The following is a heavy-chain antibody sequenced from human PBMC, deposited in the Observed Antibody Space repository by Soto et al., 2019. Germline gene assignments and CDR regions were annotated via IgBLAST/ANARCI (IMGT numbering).Heavy chain of an antibody. CDR3: AHRPFNSAWHDAYDI. CDR1: GFSLSARGEG. CDR2: IYWDDDK. J-gene: IGHJ3*02. Sequence: QITLKESGPPLVKPTETLTLTCTFSGFSLSARGEGVGWIRQPPGKALEWLAIIYWDDDKRYSPSLRTTFTITKDTSKNQVVLTMTHMDPVDTATYFCAHRPFNSAWHDAYDIWGPGTMVTVSS. V-gene: IGHV2-5*02. D-gene: IGHD5-18*01.